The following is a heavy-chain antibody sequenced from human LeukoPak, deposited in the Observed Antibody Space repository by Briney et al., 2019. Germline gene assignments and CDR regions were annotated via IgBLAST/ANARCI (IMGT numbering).Heavy chain of an antibody. CDR2: ISRSGGST. CDR3: AKRLGQQLVQPYFDC. Sequence: PGGSLRLSCAASGFTFSSYAMSWVRQAPGKGLEWVSAISRSGGSTYYADSVKGRFTISRDNSKNTLYLQMNSLRAEDTAVYYCAKRLGQQLVQPYFDCWGQGTLVTVSS. J-gene: IGHJ4*02. V-gene: IGHV3-23*01. CDR1: GFTFSSYA. D-gene: IGHD6-13*01.